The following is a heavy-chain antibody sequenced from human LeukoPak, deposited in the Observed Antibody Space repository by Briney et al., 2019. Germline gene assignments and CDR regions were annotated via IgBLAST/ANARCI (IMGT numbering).Heavy chain of an antibody. Sequence: PGGSLRLSCAASGFTVSSNYMSWVRQAPGKGLEWVSAISGSGGSTYYADSVKGRFTISRDNSKNTLYLQMNSLRAEDAAVYYCAKQGPVRIPIVVVTAMAHWGQGTLVTVSS. J-gene: IGHJ4*02. D-gene: IGHD2-21*02. CDR3: AKQGPVRIPIVVVTAMAH. CDR2: ISGSGGST. CDR1: GFTVSSNY. V-gene: IGHV3-23*01.